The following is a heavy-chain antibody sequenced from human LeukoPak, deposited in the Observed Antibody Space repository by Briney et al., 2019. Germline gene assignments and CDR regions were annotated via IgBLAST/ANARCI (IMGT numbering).Heavy chain of an antibody. D-gene: IGHD3-22*01. J-gene: IGHJ4*02. V-gene: IGHV4-59*08. CDR1: GGSISSYY. CDR2: IYHSGSS. Sequence: SETLSLTCTVSGGSISSYYWNWIRQPPGKGLEWIGYIYHSGSSNYNPSLTSRVIISLDTSKNQFSLKLSSVTAADTAVYYCARLFGTNDGGYYYDYWGQGTLVTVSS. CDR3: ARLFGTNDGGYYYDY.